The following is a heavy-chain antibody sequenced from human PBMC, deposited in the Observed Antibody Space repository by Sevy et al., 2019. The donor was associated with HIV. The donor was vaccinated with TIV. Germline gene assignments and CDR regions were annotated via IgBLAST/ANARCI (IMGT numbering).Heavy chain of an antibody. CDR2: VTSDGTT. CDR1: GLTLTTTG. J-gene: IGHJ4*02. V-gene: IGHV3-23*01. CDR3: AGGDTTMITDLDY. D-gene: IGHD3-16*01. Sequence: GGYLRLSCAASGLTLTTTGMSWVRQAPGKGLEWVAGVTSDGTTYYADSMRDRFTVSRDISKNTLYLQLNSLRADDTAVFYCAGGDTTMITDLDYWGQGTLVTVSS.